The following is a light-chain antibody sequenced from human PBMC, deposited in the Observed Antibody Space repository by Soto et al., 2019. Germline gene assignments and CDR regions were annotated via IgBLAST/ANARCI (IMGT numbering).Light chain of an antibody. CDR1: QSVSSN. J-gene: IGKJ1*01. Sequence: EIVMTQSPATLSVSPGERVTLSCRASQSVSSNLAWYQQKPGQAPRLLIYGASTRATGIPARFSGSGSGTEFTLTISSLQSVDFAVYYCQQYNNWPPTFGQGTKVEIK. CDR3: QQYNNWPPT. V-gene: IGKV3-15*01. CDR2: GAS.